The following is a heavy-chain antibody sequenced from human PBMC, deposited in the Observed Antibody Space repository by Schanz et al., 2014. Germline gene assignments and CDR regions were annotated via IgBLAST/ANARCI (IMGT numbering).Heavy chain of an antibody. J-gene: IGHJ6*03. Sequence: EVQLVESGGGLVQPGGSLRLSCSASGFTFSTYAMSWARQTPGKGLEWVSAINGNGGITYYADPVKGRFTISRDNSMNTLHLQMNSLRAEDTAVYYCARPSDSSWYMDVWGKGTTVTVSS. CDR3: ARPSDSSWYMDV. D-gene: IGHD2-21*02. CDR2: INGNGGIT. CDR1: GFTFSTYA. V-gene: IGHV3-23*04.